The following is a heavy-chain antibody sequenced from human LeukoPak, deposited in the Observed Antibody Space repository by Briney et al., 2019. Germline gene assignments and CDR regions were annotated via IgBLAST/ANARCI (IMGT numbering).Heavy chain of an antibody. CDR3: ARSGGAGSYPLRNYYMDV. CDR2: ISSNGGST. D-gene: IGHD3-10*01. J-gene: IGHJ6*03. Sequence: GGSLRLSCAASGFTFSSYAMHWVRQAPGKGLEYVSAISSNGGSTYYANSVKGRFTISRDNSKNTLYLQMGSLRAEDMAVYCCARSGGAGSYPLRNYYMDVWGKGTTVTVSS. CDR1: GFTFSSYA. V-gene: IGHV3-64*01.